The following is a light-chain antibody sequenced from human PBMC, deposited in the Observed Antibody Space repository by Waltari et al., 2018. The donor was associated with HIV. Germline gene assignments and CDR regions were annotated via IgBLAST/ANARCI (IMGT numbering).Light chain of an antibody. CDR2: EVT. V-gene: IGLV2-18*02. CDR3: SSYTSSSTYV. Sequence: QSALTQPPSVSESPGQSVTISCTGSSSEVGRHNSVSWYQQLPGTAPKLMILEVTYRPSRVPDLFSWSKSRNTASLTISGLHAEDESDYYGSSYTSSSTYVFGTVTRVTVL. CDR1: SSEVGRHNS. J-gene: IGLJ1*01.